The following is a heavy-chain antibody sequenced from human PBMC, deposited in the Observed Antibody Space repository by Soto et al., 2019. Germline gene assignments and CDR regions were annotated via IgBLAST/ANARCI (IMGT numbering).Heavy chain of an antibody. CDR1: GFSLSTSGVG. J-gene: IGHJ4*02. CDR3: VYRRYYYDSSLD. D-gene: IGHD3-22*01. Sequence: ESGPPMVNPTQTLPLTCPFSGFSLSTSGVGVGWIRQPPGKALEWLALIYWTDDEHYSPSLQSRLTITKDTSKNQVVLTMTNMDPVDTATEYCVYRRYYYDSSLDWGQRSLVTVSS. CDR2: IYWTDDE. V-gene: IGHV2-5*01.